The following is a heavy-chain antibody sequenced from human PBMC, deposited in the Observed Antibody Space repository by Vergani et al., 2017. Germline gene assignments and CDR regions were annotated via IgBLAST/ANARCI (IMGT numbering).Heavy chain of an antibody. CDR2: ISGSGDST. V-gene: IGHV3-23*01. CDR1: GFTFSNYA. J-gene: IGHJ3*02. D-gene: IGHD6-19*01. CDR3: ARDLYSSGWSDDAFDI. Sequence: EVQLLESGGGLVQPGGSLRLSCAASGFTFSNYAMSWVRQTPGKGLEWVSGISGSGDSTYYADSVKGRFTISRDNAKNSLYLQMNSLRAEDTAVYYCARDLYSSGWSDDAFDIWGQGTMVTVSS.